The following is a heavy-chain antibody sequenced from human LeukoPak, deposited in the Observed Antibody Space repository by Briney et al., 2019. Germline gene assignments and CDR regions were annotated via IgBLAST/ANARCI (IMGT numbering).Heavy chain of an antibody. Sequence: GGSLRLSCAASGFTFSNYEMNWVRQAPGKGLEWVSYISSSGSTIYYADSVKGRFTISRDNAKNTLYLQMTSLRAEDTALYYCVKFREVSGDHWGQGTLVTVSS. CDR1: GFTFSNYE. J-gene: IGHJ4*02. V-gene: IGHV3-48*03. CDR2: ISSSGSTI. CDR3: VKFREVSGDH. D-gene: IGHD1-26*01.